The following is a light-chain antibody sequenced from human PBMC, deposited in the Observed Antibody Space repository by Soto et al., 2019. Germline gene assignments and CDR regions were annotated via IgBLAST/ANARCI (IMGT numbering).Light chain of an antibody. CDR2: RNN. Sequence: QSVLTQPPSASRTPGQRVTLSCSGSLSNIGSNFIYWYQQLPGSAPKLLINRNNERPSGVPDRFSGSKSGTSASLAISGLRSEDEADYHCAAWDDSLRGVVFGGGTKLTVL. CDR3: AAWDDSLRGVV. V-gene: IGLV1-47*01. J-gene: IGLJ2*01. CDR1: LSNIGSNF.